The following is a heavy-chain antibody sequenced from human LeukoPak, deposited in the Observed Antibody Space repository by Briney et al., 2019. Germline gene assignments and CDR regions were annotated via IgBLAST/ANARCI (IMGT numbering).Heavy chain of an antibody. CDR3: AREQYPTYYDFWSGSIGMDV. CDR2: ISSSGSTI. J-gene: IGHJ6*02. CDR1: GFTFSDYY. Sequence: GGSLRLSCAASGFTFSDYYMSWIRQAPGKGLEWVSYISSSGSTIYYADSVKGRFTISRGNAKNSLYLQMNSLRAEDTAVYYCAREQYPTYYDFWSGSIGMDVWGQGTTVTVSS. V-gene: IGHV3-11*01. D-gene: IGHD3-3*01.